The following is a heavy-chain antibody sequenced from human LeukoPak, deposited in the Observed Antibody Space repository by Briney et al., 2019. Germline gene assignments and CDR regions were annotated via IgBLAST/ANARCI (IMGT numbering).Heavy chain of an antibody. CDR1: GFTFSSYG. V-gene: IGHV3-30*02. J-gene: IGHJ4*02. Sequence: GESLKISCAASGFTFSSYGMHWVRQAPGKGLEWVAFIRYDGSNKYYADSVKGRFTISRDNSKNTLYLQMNSLRAEDTAVYYCARTWIQLWLVGYWGQGTLVTVSS. CDR2: IRYDGSNK. D-gene: IGHD5-18*01. CDR3: ARTWIQLWLVGY.